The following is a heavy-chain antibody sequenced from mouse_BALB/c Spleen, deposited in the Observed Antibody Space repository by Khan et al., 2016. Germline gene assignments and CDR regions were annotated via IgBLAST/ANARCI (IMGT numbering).Heavy chain of an antibody. CDR2: INPDSSTI. D-gene: IGHD2-2*01. J-gene: IGHJ2*01. V-gene: IGHV4-1*02. CDR3: ARGDYGYDYFDY. CDR1: GFDFSRYW. Sequence: EVKLLESGGGLVQPGGSLKLSCAASGFDFSRYWMSWVRQAPGKGLEWIGEINPDSSTINYTPSLKDKFIISRDNAKNTLYLQMCKVRSEDTALYYCARGDYGYDYFDYWGQGTTLTVSS.